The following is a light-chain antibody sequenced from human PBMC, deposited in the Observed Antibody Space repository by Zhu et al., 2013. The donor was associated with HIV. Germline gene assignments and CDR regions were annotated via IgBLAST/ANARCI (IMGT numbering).Light chain of an antibody. J-gene: IGKJ2*04. CDR3: QQRSIWPCS. CDR1: QSVGNY. CDR2: DAS. V-gene: IGKV3-11*01. Sequence: EIVLTQSPATLSLSPGESATLSCRASQSVGNYLAWYQQRPGQAPSLLIYDASKRATGTPVRFSGSGSGTDFTLTISNLEAEDSAVYYCQQRSIWPCSFGQGTKLEIK.